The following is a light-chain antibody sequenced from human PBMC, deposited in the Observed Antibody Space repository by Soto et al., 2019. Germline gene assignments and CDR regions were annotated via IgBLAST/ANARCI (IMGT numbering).Light chain of an antibody. CDR2: SAS. V-gene: IGKV3-20*01. CDR1: ESVSSTH. CDR3: SQYGSAPGT. Sequence: EIVLTQSPGTLSLSPGERATLSCRASESVSSTHLAWYQQKPGQAPRLLIHSASNRATGVPDRFSGSGSGTEFTLIIRRLEPEDFAVYYCSQYGSAPGTFGQGTKVEIK. J-gene: IGKJ1*01.